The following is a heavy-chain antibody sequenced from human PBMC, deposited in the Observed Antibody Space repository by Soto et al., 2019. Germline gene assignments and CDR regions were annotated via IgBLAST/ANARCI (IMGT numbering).Heavy chain of an antibody. Sequence: SETLSLTCTFSGGSFTSNSLWTWVRQPPGQGLEWIGEIYRTGSTNYNPSLKSRVTISLDKSENQFSLKVTSLTAADTAVYYCASRDPGTSVDYWGQGTLVTVSS. D-gene: IGHD1-7*01. V-gene: IGHV4-4*02. CDR3: ASRDPGTSVDY. CDR1: GGSFTSNSL. J-gene: IGHJ4*02. CDR2: IYRTGST.